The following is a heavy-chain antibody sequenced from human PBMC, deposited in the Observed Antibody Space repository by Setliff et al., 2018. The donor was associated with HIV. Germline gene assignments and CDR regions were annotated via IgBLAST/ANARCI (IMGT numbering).Heavy chain of an antibody. CDR3: MYGGRTATTH. V-gene: IGHV3-48*04. D-gene: IGHD4-17*01. CDR1: GFTFSSYS. Sequence: GGSLRLSCAASGFTFSSYSINWVRQAPGKGLEWVSYITNTGSSTNYADSVKGRFTISRDNAKYSLYLQMNTLRVEDTAVYYCMYGGRTATTHWGQGTLVTVSS. J-gene: IGHJ4*02. CDR2: ITNTGSST.